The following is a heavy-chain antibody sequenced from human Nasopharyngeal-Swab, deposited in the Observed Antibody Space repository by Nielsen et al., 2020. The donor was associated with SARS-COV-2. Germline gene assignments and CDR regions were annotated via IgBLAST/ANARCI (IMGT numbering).Heavy chain of an antibody. CDR1: GGSFSGYY. Sequence: SETLSLTCAVYGGSFSGYYWSWIRQPPGKGLEWIGEINHGGSTNYNPSLKSRVTISVDTSKNQFSLKLSSVTAADTAVYYCARGEDSSSSTHSIRYYYYGMDVWGQGTTVTVSS. J-gene: IGHJ6*02. CDR2: INHGGST. D-gene: IGHD6-6*01. CDR3: ARGEDSSSSTHSIRYYYYGMDV. V-gene: IGHV4-34*01.